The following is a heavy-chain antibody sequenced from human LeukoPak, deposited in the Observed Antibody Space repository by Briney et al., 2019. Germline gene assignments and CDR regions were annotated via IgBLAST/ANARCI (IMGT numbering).Heavy chain of an antibody. V-gene: IGHV4-34*01. Sequence: PSETLSLTCAVYGGSFSGYYWSWIRQPPGKGLEWIGEINHSGSTNYNPSLKSRVTISVDTSKKQFSLKLSSVTAADTAVYYCAGQGYGVVVGGNWGQGTLVTVSS. D-gene: IGHD2-15*01. CDR3: AGQGYGVVVGGN. J-gene: IGHJ4*02. CDR2: INHSGST. CDR1: GGSFSGYY.